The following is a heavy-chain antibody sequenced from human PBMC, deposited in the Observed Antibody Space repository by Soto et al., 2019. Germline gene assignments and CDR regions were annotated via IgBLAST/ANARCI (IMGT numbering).Heavy chain of an antibody. J-gene: IGHJ5*02. CDR1: GFAFRSHA. CDR2: ISSDGAPK. CDR3: ARSSVHIAAAGRLDL. D-gene: IGHD6-13*01. Sequence: GGSLRLSCTASGFAFRSHAMQWVRQAPGKGLEWVAVISSDGAPKYVADSLKGRFTISRDNFESTMSLQMNNLRPEDTALYYCARSSVHIAAAGRLDLWGPGTLVTVSS. V-gene: IGHV3-30*14.